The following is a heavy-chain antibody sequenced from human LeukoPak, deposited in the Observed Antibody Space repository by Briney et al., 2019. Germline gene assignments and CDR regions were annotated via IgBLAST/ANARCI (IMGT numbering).Heavy chain of an antibody. CDR1: GFTFISYG. V-gene: IGHV3-23*01. Sequence: GGTLRLSCAASGFTFISYGMSWVRQAPGKGLEWVSAISGSGGSTYYADSVKGRFTTSRDNSKNTLYLQMNSLRAEDTAVYYCAKDGNPSSSWYLGPYYYYYMDVWGKGTTVTISS. CDR2: ISGSGGST. D-gene: IGHD6-13*01. J-gene: IGHJ6*03. CDR3: AKDGNPSSSWYLGPYYYYYMDV.